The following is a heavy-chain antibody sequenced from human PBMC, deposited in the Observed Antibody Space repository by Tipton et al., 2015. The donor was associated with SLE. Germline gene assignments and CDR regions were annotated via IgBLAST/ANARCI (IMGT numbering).Heavy chain of an antibody. Sequence: TLSLTRNVSGGSLSRRGYYWAWIRQPPGKGLEWIGSIYYSGSTSYNPSLKSRVNISVDTSKNQFSLKLSSVTAADTAVYYCARGVLQPLNYWGQGTLVTVSS. D-gene: IGHD2/OR15-2a*01. CDR3: ARGVLQPLNY. V-gene: IGHV4-39*07. J-gene: IGHJ4*02. CDR1: GGSLSRRGYY. CDR2: IYYSGST.